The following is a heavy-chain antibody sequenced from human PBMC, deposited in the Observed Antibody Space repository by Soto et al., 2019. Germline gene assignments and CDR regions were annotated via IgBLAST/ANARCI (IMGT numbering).Heavy chain of an antibody. J-gene: IGHJ4*02. CDR2: ISGSGGST. D-gene: IGHD2-15*01. CDR3: AKDKDTTFSPQDY. CDR1: GFTFTTYA. Sequence: EVQLLESGGDLVQPGGSLRLSCAASGFTFTTYAMTWVRQAPGKGLEWVSAISGSGGSTYYADSVKGGFTISRDNSKNTLYLQMNSLRAEDTAVYYCAKDKDTTFSPQDYWGQGTLVTVSS. V-gene: IGHV3-23*01.